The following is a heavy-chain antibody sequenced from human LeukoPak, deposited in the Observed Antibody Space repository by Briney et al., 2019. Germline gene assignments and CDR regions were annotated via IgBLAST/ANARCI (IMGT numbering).Heavy chain of an antibody. CDR3: ARDVGQRLDY. J-gene: IGHJ4*02. CDR2: IYHSGST. CDR1: GYSISSGYY. D-gene: IGHD1-26*01. Sequence: SETLSLTCTVSGYSISSGYYWGWIRQPPGKGLEWIGSIYHSGSTYYNPSLKSRVTISVDTSKNQFSLKLSSVTAADTAVYYCARDVGQRLDYWGQGTLVTVSS. V-gene: IGHV4-38-2*02.